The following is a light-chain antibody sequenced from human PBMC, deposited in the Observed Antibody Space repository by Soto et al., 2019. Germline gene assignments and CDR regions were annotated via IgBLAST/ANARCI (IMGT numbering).Light chain of an antibody. V-gene: IGLV2-23*01. Sequence: QSVLTQPASVSGSLGQSISISCTGTRSDLGSYNLVSWYQQRPGKAPKLMIFEGSKRPSGVSSRFSGSKSGNTASLTISGLQVDDEADYYCCSYAGSTTYVFGTGTKVTVL. CDR3: CSYAGSTTYV. J-gene: IGLJ1*01. CDR1: RSDLGSYNL. CDR2: EGS.